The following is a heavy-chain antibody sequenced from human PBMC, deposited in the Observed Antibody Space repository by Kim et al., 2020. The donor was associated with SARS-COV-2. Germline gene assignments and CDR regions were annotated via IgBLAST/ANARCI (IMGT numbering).Heavy chain of an antibody. CDR1: GGSFSGYY. D-gene: IGHD3-22*01. CDR3: ARGPPEGSGYYRPSWFDP. CDR2: INHSGST. V-gene: IGHV4-34*01. J-gene: IGHJ5*02. Sequence: SETLSLTCAVYGGSFSGYYWSWIRQPPGKGLEWIGEINHSGSTNYNPSLKSRVTISVDTSKNQFSLKLSSVTAADTAVYYCARGPPEGSGYYRPSWFDPWGQRTLVTVSS.